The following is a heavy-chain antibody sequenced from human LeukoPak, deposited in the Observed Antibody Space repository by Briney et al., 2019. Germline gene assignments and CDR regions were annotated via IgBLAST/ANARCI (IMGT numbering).Heavy chain of an antibody. Sequence: PSETLSLTCAVYGGSFSGYYWSWIRQPPGKGLEWIGEISHSGSTNYNPSLKSRVTISVDTSKNQFSLKLSSVTAADTAVYYCARVFIRYSSSSELDYWGQGTLVTVSS. CDR1: GGSFSGYY. CDR2: ISHSGST. CDR3: ARVFIRYSSSSELDY. V-gene: IGHV4-34*01. J-gene: IGHJ4*02. D-gene: IGHD6-13*01.